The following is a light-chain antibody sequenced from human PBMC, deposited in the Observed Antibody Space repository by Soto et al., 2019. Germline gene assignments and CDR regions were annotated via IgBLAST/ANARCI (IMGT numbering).Light chain of an antibody. CDR1: QGISNY. Sequence: DIQMTQSPSSLSASVGDRVTITCRASQGISNYLAWYQQQPGKVPKLLIYVASTLQSGVQSRFSGMGSGTDFTLTISSLQPEDVATYYCQKTNSAPWTFGQGTKVEIK. CDR2: VAS. CDR3: QKTNSAPWT. J-gene: IGKJ1*01. V-gene: IGKV1-27*01.